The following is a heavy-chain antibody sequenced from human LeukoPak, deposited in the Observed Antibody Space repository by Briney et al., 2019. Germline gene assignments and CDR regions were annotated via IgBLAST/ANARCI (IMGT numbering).Heavy chain of an antibody. D-gene: IGHD6-6*01. CDR1: GFTFSDYY. V-gene: IGHV3-11*06. J-gene: IGHJ4*02. Sequence: GGSLRLSCAASGFTFSDYYMSWIRQAPGKGLEWVSYISSSSSYTSYADSVKGRFTISRDNAKNSLYLQMNSLRAEDTAVYYCARVGRARPLDYWGQGTLVTVSS. CDR2: ISSSSSYT. CDR3: ARVGRARPLDY.